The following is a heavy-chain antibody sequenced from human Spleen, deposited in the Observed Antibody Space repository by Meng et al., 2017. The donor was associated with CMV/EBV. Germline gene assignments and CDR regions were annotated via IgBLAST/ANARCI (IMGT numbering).Heavy chain of an antibody. CDR2: IPYDGSNK. V-gene: IGHV3-30*03. D-gene: IGHD3-22*01. CDR3: ARLRGYYDSSGFDY. J-gene: IGHJ4*02. CDR1: GFTFSSYG. Sequence: SGFTFSSYGMHWVRQAPGKGPEWVAVIPYDGSNKYYADSVKGRFIVSRDNSKNTLFLQMNSLRPEDTAVYYCARLRGYYDSSGFDYWGQGTLVTVSS.